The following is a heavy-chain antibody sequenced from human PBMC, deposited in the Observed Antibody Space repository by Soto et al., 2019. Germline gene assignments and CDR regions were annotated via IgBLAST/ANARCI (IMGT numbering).Heavy chain of an antibody. J-gene: IGHJ4*02. Sequence: EVQLLESGGGLVQPGGSLRLSCAASGFTFSNYAMNWVRQAPEKGLEWVSSISGSHGSTYYADSVNGRFTISRDNSKNMLYLQVNTLRVEDTAVYYCAKGSPGSGYDVDYWGQGTLVTVSS. CDR2: ISGSHGST. V-gene: IGHV3-23*01. CDR3: AKGSPGSGYDVDY. CDR1: GFTFSNYA. D-gene: IGHD5-12*01.